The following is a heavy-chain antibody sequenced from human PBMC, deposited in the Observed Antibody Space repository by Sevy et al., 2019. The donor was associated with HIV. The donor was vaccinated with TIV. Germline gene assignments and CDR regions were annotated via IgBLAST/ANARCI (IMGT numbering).Heavy chain of an antibody. CDR1: GFTFVTYA. Sequence: GGSLRLSCKPSGFTFVTYAMNWVRQFPGKGLEWVSTIYGSGVAPYYADSVKGRFTISRDNSKNTQYLQMNSLRTEDTALYYCAGARYDSSGSFDAFDVWGQGTMVTVSS. V-gene: IGHV3-23*01. D-gene: IGHD3-22*01. J-gene: IGHJ3*01. CDR3: AGARYDSSGSFDAFDV. CDR2: IYGSGVAP.